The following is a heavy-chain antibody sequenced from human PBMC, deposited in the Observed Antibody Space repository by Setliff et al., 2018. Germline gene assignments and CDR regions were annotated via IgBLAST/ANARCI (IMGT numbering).Heavy chain of an antibody. J-gene: IGHJ3*02. V-gene: IGHV4-31*03. Sequence: TLSLTCTVSGGSISSGGYYWSWLRQHPGKGLEWIGYIDYSGSTYYNPSLKSRVTISVDTSKNQFSLKLSSVTAADTAVYYCARVALVVVIRNAFDIWGQGTMVTVSS. CDR1: GGSISSGGYY. CDR2: IDYSGST. CDR3: ARVALVVVIRNAFDI. D-gene: IGHD2-21*01.